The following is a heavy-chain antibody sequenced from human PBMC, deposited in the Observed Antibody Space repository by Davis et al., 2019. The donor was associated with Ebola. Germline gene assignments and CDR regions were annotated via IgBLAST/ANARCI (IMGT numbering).Heavy chain of an antibody. J-gene: IGHJ6*02. CDR1: GFTFDDYA. V-gene: IGHV3-43D*03. D-gene: IGHD6-6*01. CDR2: ISWDGGST. Sequence: GESLKISCAASGFTFDDYAMHWVRQAPGKGLEWVSLISWDGGSTYYADSVKGRFTISRDNSKNSLYLQMNSLRAEDTALYYCAKDRSSSSLSYYYYGMDVWGQGTTVTVSS. CDR3: AKDRSSSSLSYYYYGMDV.